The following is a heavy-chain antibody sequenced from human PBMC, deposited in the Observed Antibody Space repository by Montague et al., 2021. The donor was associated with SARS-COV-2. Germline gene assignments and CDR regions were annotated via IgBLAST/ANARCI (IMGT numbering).Heavy chain of an antibody. CDR1: GFTFSTYW. J-gene: IGHJ4*02. Sequence: SLRLSCAASGFTFSTYWMSWVRQAPGKGLEWVADMKQDGSEKYYVDSVKGRFTISRDNAKSLLYLEMNSLRAEDTAVYYCARDEGSHSIYYYDSSGYYVYWDQGTPVTVSS. V-gene: IGHV3-7*03. CDR2: MKQDGSEK. D-gene: IGHD3-22*01. CDR3: ARDEGSHSIYYYDSSGYYVY.